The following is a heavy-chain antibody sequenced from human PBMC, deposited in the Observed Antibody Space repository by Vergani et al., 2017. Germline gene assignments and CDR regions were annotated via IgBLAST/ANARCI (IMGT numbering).Heavy chain of an antibody. CDR2: NYYSGST. J-gene: IGHJ5*02. CDR1: GGSISSYY. CDR3: ARTPELNSGSHFSPRHQGWFDP. Sequence: QVQLQESGPGLVKPSETLSLTCTVSGGSISSYYWSWIRQPPGKGLEWIGYNYYSGSTNYKPSLKSRVTISVDTSKNQFSLELGAVTAADTALYYCARTPELNSGSHFSPRHQGWFDPWGQGTLVTVSS. V-gene: IGHV4-59*01. D-gene: IGHD1-26*01.